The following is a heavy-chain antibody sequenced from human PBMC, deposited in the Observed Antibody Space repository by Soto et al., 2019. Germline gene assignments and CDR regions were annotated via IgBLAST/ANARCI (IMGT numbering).Heavy chain of an antibody. CDR3: AMDYGDRPEYFKH. D-gene: IGHD4-17*01. V-gene: IGHV1-18*04. CDR1: GYTFTSYG. Sequence: QVPLVQSGPDLKRPGASMKVSCKASGYTFTSYGISWVRQAPGQGLEWMAWISPLKGRTQYSQKAQGRVTLSTDTSSDTAYMEMTTLGVDDTAVYYCAMDYGDRPEYFKHWGQGTLVTVS. J-gene: IGHJ1*01. CDR2: ISPLKGRT.